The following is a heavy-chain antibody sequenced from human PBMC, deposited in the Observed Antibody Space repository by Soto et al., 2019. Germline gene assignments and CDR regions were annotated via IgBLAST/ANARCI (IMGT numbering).Heavy chain of an antibody. CDR3: ARGVGIAAAGQTYNSFDP. D-gene: IGHD6-13*01. J-gene: IGHJ5*02. CDR1: GGSFSGYY. V-gene: IGHV4-34*01. Sequence: QVQLQQWGAGLLKPSETLSLTCAVYGGSFSGYYWSWIRQPPGKGLEWIGEINHSGSTNYNPSLKSRVTISVDTSKNQFSLKLSSVTAADTAVYYCARGVGIAAAGQTYNSFDPWGQGTLVTVSS. CDR2: INHSGST.